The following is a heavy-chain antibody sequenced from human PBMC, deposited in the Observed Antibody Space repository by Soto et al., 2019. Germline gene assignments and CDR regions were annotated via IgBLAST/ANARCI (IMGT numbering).Heavy chain of an antibody. CDR1: GFTFSSYA. Sequence: SGGSLRLSCAASGFTFSSYAMSWVRQAPGKGLEWVSAISGSGGSTYYADSVKGRFTISRDNSKNTLYLQMNSLRAEDTAVYYCAKVPRGGSYFSDYWGQGTLVTVSS. J-gene: IGHJ4*02. CDR3: AKVPRGGSYFSDY. D-gene: IGHD1-26*01. V-gene: IGHV3-23*01. CDR2: ISGSGGST.